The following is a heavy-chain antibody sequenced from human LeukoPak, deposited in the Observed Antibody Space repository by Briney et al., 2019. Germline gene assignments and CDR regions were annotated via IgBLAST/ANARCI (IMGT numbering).Heavy chain of an antibody. D-gene: IGHD4-23*01. CDR1: GGSLNGYY. CDR3: ARLDGGKGSYLNSKIRNKWYFDL. Sequence: PSETLSLTCAVYGGSLNGYYWSWSRQPPGEGLEWIGEINPSGSTKYNPSLKSRATISVDTSKNQFSLKLSSVTAADTAVYYCARLDGGKGSYLNSKIRNKWYFDLWGRGTLVIVSS. CDR2: INPSGST. J-gene: IGHJ2*01. V-gene: IGHV4-34*01.